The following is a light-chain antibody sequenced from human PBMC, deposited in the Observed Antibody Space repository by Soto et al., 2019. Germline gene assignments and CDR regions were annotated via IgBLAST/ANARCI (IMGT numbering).Light chain of an antibody. CDR1: QSVSDY. J-gene: IGKJ4*01. CDR2: EAS. V-gene: IGKV3-11*02. CDR3: LQPVNSAHT. Sequence: VLTQSPARLSLSPGERATLSCRAGQSVSDYLAWYQQKPGQPPRLLFFEASNRATGVPDRFSAGGSGRDFTLIISRLESEDFAVYYCLQPVNSAHTFGGGKKVEI.